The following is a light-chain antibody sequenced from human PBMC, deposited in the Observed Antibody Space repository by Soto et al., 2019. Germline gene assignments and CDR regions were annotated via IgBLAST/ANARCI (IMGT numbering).Light chain of an antibody. CDR2: GAS. J-gene: IGKJ2*01. Sequence: EVVMTQTPATLSVSPGEGATLSCRASQSVHSNLAWYQQKPGQAPRLLIFGASTRATDIPARFSGSGSGTEFTITISSLQSEDFAVYYCQQYDDWPPFTFGQGTKLEIK. CDR3: QQYDDWPPFT. V-gene: IGKV3-15*01. CDR1: QSVHSN.